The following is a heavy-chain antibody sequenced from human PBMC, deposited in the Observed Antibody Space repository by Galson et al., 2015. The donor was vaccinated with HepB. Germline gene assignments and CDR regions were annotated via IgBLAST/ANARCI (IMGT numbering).Heavy chain of an antibody. CDR2: ISSNGGST. Sequence: SLRLSCAASGFTFSSYAMHWVRQAPGKGLEYVSAISSNGGSTYYANSVKGRFTIPRDNSKNTLYLQMGSLRAEDMAVYYCARGSRPAYYYDSSGFAGRYYYYGMDVWGQGTTVTVSS. D-gene: IGHD3-22*01. J-gene: IGHJ6*02. V-gene: IGHV3-64*01. CDR3: ARGSRPAYYYDSSGFAGRYYYYGMDV. CDR1: GFTFSSYA.